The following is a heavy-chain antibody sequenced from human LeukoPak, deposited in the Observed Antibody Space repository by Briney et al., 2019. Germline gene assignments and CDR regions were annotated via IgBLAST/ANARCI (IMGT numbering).Heavy chain of an antibody. J-gene: IGHJ3*02. CDR3: AREYSNPLNDAFDI. Sequence: PSETLSLTCAVSGGSISSGGYSWSWIRQPPGKGLEWIGEINHSGSTNYNPSLKSRVTISVDTSKNQFSLKLSSVTAADTAVYYCAREYSNPLNDAFDIWGQGTMVTVSS. CDR2: INHSGST. D-gene: IGHD4-11*01. CDR1: GGSISSGGYS. V-gene: IGHV4-34*01.